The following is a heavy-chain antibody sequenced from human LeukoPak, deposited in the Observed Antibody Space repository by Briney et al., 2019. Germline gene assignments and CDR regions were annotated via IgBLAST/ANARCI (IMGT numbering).Heavy chain of an antibody. CDR3: ARGGEYQLLDDY. CDR1: GGTFSSYA. J-gene: IGHJ4*02. D-gene: IGHD2-2*01. CDR2: IIPILGIA. V-gene: IGHV1-69*04. Sequence: ASVKVSCKASGGTFSSYAISWVRQAPGQGLEWMGRIIPILGIADYAQKFQDRVTMTRDTSTSTVYMELSSLSSEDTAVYYCARGGEYQLLDDYWGQGTLVTVSS.